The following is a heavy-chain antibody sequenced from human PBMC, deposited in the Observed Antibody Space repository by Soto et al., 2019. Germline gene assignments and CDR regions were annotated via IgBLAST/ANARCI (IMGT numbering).Heavy chain of an antibody. CDR1: GGSFSGYY. D-gene: IGHD3-16*02. V-gene: IGHV4-34*01. Sequence: SETLSLTCAVYGGSFSGYYWIWIRQPPGKGLEWIGEINHSGSTNYNPSLKSRVTISVDKSKNQFSLKLSSVTAADTAVYYCARDRSPNWGQGTLVTVSS. J-gene: IGHJ4*02. CDR3: ARDRSPN. CDR2: INHSGST.